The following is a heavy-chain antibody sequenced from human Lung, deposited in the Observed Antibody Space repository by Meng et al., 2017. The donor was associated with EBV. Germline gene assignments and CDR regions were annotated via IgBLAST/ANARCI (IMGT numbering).Heavy chain of an antibody. Sequence: QGAPQEAGPGLVKPSETLSLPCAVSGGSISSINWWTWVRQPPGKGLEWIGEIYHSGSTNYNPSLKSRVTISVDKSKNQFSLKLSSVTAADTAVYYCARVAAAGNEWFDPWGQGTLVTVSS. CDR3: ARVAAAGNEWFDP. D-gene: IGHD6-13*01. V-gene: IGHV4-4*02. J-gene: IGHJ5*02. CDR1: GGSISSINW. CDR2: IYHSGST.